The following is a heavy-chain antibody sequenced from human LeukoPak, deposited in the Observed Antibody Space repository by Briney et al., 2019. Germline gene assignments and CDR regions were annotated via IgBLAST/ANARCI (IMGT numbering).Heavy chain of an antibody. J-gene: IGHJ4*02. D-gene: IGHD5-18*01. CDR2: IIPIFGIA. CDR3: ARSGYSYGPRPYYFDY. CDR1: GGTFSSYA. Sequence: ASVKVSCEASGGTFSSYAISWVRQAPGQGLEWMGRIIPIFGIANYAQKFQGRVTITADKSTSTAYMELSSLRSEDTAVYYCARSGYSYGPRPYYFDYWGQGTLVTVSS. V-gene: IGHV1-69*04.